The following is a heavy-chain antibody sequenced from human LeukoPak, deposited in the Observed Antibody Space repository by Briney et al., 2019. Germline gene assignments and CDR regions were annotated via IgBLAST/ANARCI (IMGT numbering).Heavy chain of an antibody. CDR3: ARGDPYGGNSYWLDP. J-gene: IGHJ5*02. CDR1: GGSISSGGYY. Sequence: SQTLSLACTVSGGSISSGGYYWSWIRQHPGKGLEWIGYIYYSGSTYYNPSLKSRVTISVDTSKNQFSLKLSSVTAADTAVYYCARGDPYGGNSYWLDPWGQGTLVTVSS. V-gene: IGHV4-31*03. CDR2: IYYSGST. D-gene: IGHD4-23*01.